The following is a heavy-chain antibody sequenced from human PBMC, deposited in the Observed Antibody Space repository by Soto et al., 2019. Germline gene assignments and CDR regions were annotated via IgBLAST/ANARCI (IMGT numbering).Heavy chain of an antibody. CDR3: ARESEDLTSNFDY. V-gene: IGHV3-21*01. D-gene: IGHD7-27*01. CDR1: GFTFTRYS. CDR2: ISSTTNYI. Sequence: EVQLVESGGGLVKPGGSLRLSCAASGFTFTRYSMNWVRQAPGKGLEWVSSISSTTNYIYYGDSMKGRFTISRDNAKKSLYLEMNTLRAEDTAVYDCARESEDLTSNFDYWGQGTLVTVSS. J-gene: IGHJ4*02.